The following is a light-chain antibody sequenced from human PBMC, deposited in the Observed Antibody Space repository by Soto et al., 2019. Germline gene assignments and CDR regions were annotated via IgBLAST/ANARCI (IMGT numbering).Light chain of an antibody. J-gene: IGKJ2*01. CDR1: QSVRSNY. CDR3: QQYGGSPYT. Sequence: EIVLTQSPGTLSLSPGERATLSCRASQSVRSNYLAWYQRKPGQAPRLLIYGASTRATGIPDRFSGTGSGTDLTRTISRLEPEDFAVYYCQQYGGSPYTFGQGTKLEIK. CDR2: GAS. V-gene: IGKV3-20*01.